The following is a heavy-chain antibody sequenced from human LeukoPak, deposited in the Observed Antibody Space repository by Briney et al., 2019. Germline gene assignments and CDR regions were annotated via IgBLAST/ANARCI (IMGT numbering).Heavy chain of an antibody. V-gene: IGHV3-23*01. CDR3: AKDGRGVVTNWFDP. CDR2: ISGSGGST. D-gene: IGHD3-3*01. J-gene: IGHJ5*02. Sequence: PGGSLRLSCAASGFTFSSYAMSWVHQAPGKGLEWVSAISGSGGSTYYADSVKGRFTISRDNSKNTLYLQMNSLRAEDTAVYYCAKDGRGVVTNWFDPWGQGTLVTVSS. CDR1: GFTFSSYA.